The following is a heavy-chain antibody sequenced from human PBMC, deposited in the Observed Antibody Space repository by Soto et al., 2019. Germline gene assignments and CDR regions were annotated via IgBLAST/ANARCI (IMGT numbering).Heavy chain of an antibody. Sequence: PGGSLRLSCAASGFTFDDYAMHWVRQAPGKGLEWVSGISWNSGSIGYADSVKGRFTISRDNAKNSLYLQMNSLRAEDTALYYCAKGRTGTTFDAFDIWGQGTMVTVSS. CDR1: GFTFDDYA. CDR3: AKGRTGTTFDAFDI. J-gene: IGHJ3*02. D-gene: IGHD1-1*01. CDR2: ISWNSGSI. V-gene: IGHV3-9*01.